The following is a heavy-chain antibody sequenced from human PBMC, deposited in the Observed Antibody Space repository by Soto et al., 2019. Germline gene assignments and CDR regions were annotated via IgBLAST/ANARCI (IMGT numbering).Heavy chain of an antibody. D-gene: IGHD6-13*01. CDR3: AKVFSSWYDGFFDL. V-gene: IGHV3-23*01. CDR1: GFTFSSHA. Sequence: EVQLLESGGGLVQPGRSLRLSCTASGFTFSSHAMTWVRQAPGKGLEWVSGISDSGDSIYYTDSVKGRFTIYRDNSMNTLYLQMNTLRVEDTAVYYCAKVFSSWYDGFFDLWGQGTLVTVSS. J-gene: IGHJ4*02. CDR2: ISDSGDSI.